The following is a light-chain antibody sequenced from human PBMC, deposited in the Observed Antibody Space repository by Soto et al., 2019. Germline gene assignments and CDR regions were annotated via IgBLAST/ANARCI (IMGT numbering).Light chain of an antibody. Sequence: QSVLTQPPSMSGAPGQRLTISCPGSSSNIGAHYDVHWYQQVPGTAPKLLIYANNNRPSGVPDRFSGSKSGTSASLAITGLQAEDEADYYCQSYDSSLSGLLFGTGTKLTVL. J-gene: IGLJ1*01. CDR2: ANN. CDR1: SSNIGAHYD. CDR3: QSYDSSLSGLL. V-gene: IGLV1-40*01.